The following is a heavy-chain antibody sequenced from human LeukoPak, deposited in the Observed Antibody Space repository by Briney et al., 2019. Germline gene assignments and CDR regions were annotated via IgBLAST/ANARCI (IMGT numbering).Heavy chain of an antibody. CDR3: ATHYGGRKFDP. CDR1: GYTFTNHY. CDR2: INPSTGST. J-gene: IGHJ5*02. V-gene: IGHV1-2*02. D-gene: IGHD3-16*01. Sequence: ASVKVSCKASGYTFTNHYMHCVRHAPGQGLEWMGWINPSTGSTVYSQKFQDRVAMTRDTATSTVYMELSRLRLDDKAVYYCATHYGGRKFDPWGQGTLVTVSS.